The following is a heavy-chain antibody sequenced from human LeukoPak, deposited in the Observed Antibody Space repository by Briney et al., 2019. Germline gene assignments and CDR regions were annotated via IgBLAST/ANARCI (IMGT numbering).Heavy chain of an antibody. CDR3: ARGPAAGY. Sequence: SETLSLTRAVYGGSFSGYYWSWIRQPPGKGLEWIGEINHSGSTNYNPSLKSRVTISVDTSKNQFSLKLSSVTAADTAVYYCARGPAAGYWGQGTLVTVSS. J-gene: IGHJ4*02. CDR2: INHSGST. CDR1: GGSFSGYY. D-gene: IGHD6-13*01. V-gene: IGHV4-34*01.